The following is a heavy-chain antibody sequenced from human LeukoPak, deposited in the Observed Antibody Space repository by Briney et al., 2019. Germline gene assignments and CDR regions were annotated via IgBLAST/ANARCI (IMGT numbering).Heavy chain of an antibody. V-gene: IGHV4-59*01. D-gene: IGHD1-26*01. CDR1: GASISRYL. J-gene: IGHJ4*02. CDR3: ARHNGSYGNTYDY. CDR2: IYYCRSS. Sequence: SETLSLTHSLSGASISRYLWSWMPQPPGKGVEGIRHIYYCRSSNYNPALKTRVKMSLDTSESPFLLKLTSVTAADTAVYYGARHNGSYGNTYDYWGQGTLVTVSS.